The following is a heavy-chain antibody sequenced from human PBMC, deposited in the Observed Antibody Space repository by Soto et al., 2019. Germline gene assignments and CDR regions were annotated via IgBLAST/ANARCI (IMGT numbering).Heavy chain of an antibody. J-gene: IGHJ4*02. D-gene: IGHD2-15*01. CDR1: GGSISSGGYS. CDR2: IYHSGST. Sequence: PSETLSLTCAVSGGSISSGGYSWSWIRQPPGKGLEWIGYIYHSGSTYYNPSLKSQVTISVDRSKNQFSLKLSSVTAADTAVYYCARARGARYFDYWGQGTLVTVSS. CDR3: ARARGARYFDY. V-gene: IGHV4-30-2*01.